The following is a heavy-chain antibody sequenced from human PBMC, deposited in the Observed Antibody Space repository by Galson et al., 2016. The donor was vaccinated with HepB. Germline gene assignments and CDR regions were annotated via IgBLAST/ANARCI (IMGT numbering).Heavy chain of an antibody. D-gene: IGHD3-3*01. CDR2: IYYSGST. CDR3: ARVHPYDFWSGYFSGSMDV. Sequence: SETLSLTCAVSGGSLSSGGYSWSWIRQPPGKGLEWIGYIYYSGSTNYNPSLKSRVTISVDTSKNQFSLKLTSVTAADTAVYYCARVHPYDFWSGYFSGSMDVWGQGTTVTVSS. V-gene: IGHV4-61*08. J-gene: IGHJ6*02. CDR1: GGSLSSGGYS.